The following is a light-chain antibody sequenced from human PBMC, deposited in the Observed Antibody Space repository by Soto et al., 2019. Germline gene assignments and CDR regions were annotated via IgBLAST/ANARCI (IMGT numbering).Light chain of an antibody. Sequence: DIHITHSPSTLSAYVGDRVTITCRASQSISSWLAWYQQKPGKAPKLLIYDASSLESGVPSRFSGSGSGTEFTLTISSLQPDDFATYYCQQYNSYPWTFGQGTKVDIK. CDR3: QQYNSYPWT. CDR2: DAS. CDR1: QSISSW. V-gene: IGKV1-5*01. J-gene: IGKJ1*01.